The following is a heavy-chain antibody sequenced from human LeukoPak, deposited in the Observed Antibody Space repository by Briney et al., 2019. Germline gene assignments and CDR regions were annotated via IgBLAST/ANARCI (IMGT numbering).Heavy chain of an antibody. D-gene: IGHD4-23*01. CDR1: GFTFSSYW. Sequence: GGSLRLSCAASGFTFSSYWMHWVRQAPGKGLVRVSRVATDGTGPSYADSVKGRFTISRDNAKNTLYLQMNSLSAEDTAVYYCARDMGQYGGNPGGSWGQGTLVTVSS. CDR2: VATDGTGP. J-gene: IGHJ5*02. V-gene: IGHV3-74*01. CDR3: ARDMGQYGGNPGGS.